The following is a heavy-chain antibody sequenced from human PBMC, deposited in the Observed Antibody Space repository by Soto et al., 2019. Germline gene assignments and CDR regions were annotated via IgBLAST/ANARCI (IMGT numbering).Heavy chain of an antibody. D-gene: IGHD6-13*01. CDR1: GGSISSGGYY. V-gene: IGHV4-31*03. J-gene: IGHJ6*02. CDR3: ASAAAGNPTYYYYGMDV. Sequence: SETLSLTCTVSGGSISSGGYYWSWIRQHPGKGLEWIGYIYYSGSTYYNPSLKSRVTISVDTSKNQFSLKLSSVTAADTAVYYCASAAAGNPTYYYYGMDVWGQGTTVTVSS. CDR2: IYYSGST.